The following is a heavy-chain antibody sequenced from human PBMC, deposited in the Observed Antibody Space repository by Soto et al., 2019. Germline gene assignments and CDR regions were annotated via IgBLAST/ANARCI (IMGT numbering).Heavy chain of an antibody. D-gene: IGHD6-19*01. J-gene: IGHJ3*02. CDR3: ARRPMVGPVAENAFDI. CDR1: GGSISSISYY. CDR2: VYHSGTT. Sequence: ETLSLTCSVSGGSISSISYYWKWFRQTPGKGLEWIGSVYHSGTTYYNPSLKRRVTISVDTYNQFSLKLSSVTAADTAYYFCARRPMVGPVAENAFDIWGQGTRVTVSS. V-gene: IGHV4-39*01.